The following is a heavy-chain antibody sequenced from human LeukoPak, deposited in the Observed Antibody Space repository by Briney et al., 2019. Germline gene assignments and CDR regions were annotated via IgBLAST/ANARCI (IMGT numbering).Heavy chain of an antibody. CDR3: ACNTEIAVAGTWGFDY. D-gene: IGHD6-19*01. CDR2: IIPIFGTA. V-gene: IGHV1-69*05. J-gene: IGHJ4*02. Sequence: ASVKVSCKASGGTFSSYAVSWVRQAPGQGLEWMGGIIPIFGTANYAQKFQGRVTITTDESTSTAYMELSSLRSEDGAVYYFACNTEIAVAGTWGFDYWGQGTLVTVCS. CDR1: GGTFSSYA.